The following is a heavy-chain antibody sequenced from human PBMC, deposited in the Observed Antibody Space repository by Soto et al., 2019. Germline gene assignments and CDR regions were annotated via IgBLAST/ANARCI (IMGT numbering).Heavy chain of an antibody. D-gene: IGHD2-2*01. CDR2: IYYSGST. J-gene: IGHJ6*02. CDR3: ARDIVVVPAATSYYYYYGMDV. V-gene: IGHV4-30-4*01. Sequence: QVQLQESGPGLVKPSQTLSLTCTVSGGSISSGDYYWSWIRQPPGKGLEWIGYIYYSGSTYYNPSLKSRVTISVDTSKNQFSLKLSSVTAADTAVYYCARDIVVVPAATSYYYYYGMDVWGQGTTVTVSS. CDR1: GGSISSGDYY.